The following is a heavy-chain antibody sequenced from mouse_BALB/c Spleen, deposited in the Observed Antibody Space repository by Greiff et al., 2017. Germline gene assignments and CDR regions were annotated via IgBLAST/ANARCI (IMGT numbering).Heavy chain of an antibody. J-gene: IGHJ4*01. Sequence: EVKLVESGGGLVMPGGSLKLSCAASGFTFSSYTMSWVRQTPEKRLEWVATISSGGGNTYYPDSVKGRFTISRDNAKNNLYLQMSSLRSEDTALYYCARYGLITTAYYAMDYWGQGTSVTVSS. V-gene: IGHV5-9*03. CDR1: GFTFSSYT. CDR2: ISSGGGNT. D-gene: IGHD2-4*01. CDR3: ARYGLITTAYYAMDY.